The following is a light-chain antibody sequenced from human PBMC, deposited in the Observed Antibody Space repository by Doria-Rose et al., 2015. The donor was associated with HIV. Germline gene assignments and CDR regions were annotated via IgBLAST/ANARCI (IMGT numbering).Light chain of an antibody. J-gene: IGKJ1*01. Sequence: EIVLTQSPGTLSLSPGERATLSCRASQSFSSTYLAWYQQKPGQALSLLIYDGSTRATGIPDRFGASGSGTDFTLTINRLEPEDFALYYCHQYGTPWTFGQGTKVEI. V-gene: IGKV3-20*01. CDR3: HQYGTPWT. CDR1: QSFSSTY. CDR2: DGS.